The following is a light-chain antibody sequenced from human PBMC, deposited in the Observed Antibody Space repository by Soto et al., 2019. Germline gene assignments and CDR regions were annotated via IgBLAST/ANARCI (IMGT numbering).Light chain of an antibody. CDR1: SSNIGATYH. CDR2: GNS. J-gene: IGLJ3*02. Sequence: QSVLTQPPSVSGAPGQRVTISCTGSSSNIGATYHVHWYQQLPGTAPKLLIYGNSNRPSGVPDRFSGSKSGTTASLAITGLQAEDDADYYCQSYDSSLSGSVFGGGTKVTVL. V-gene: IGLV1-40*01. CDR3: QSYDSSLSGSV.